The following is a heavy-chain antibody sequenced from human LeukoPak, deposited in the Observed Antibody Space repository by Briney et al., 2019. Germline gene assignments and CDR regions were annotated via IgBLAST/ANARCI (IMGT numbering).Heavy chain of an antibody. V-gene: IGHV4-39*07. CDR1: GGSISSSSYY. J-gene: IGHJ4*02. CDR3: ARESITMVRGVIGY. D-gene: IGHD3-10*01. CDR2: FHYSGST. Sequence: SETLSLTCTVSGGSISSSSYYWGWIRQPPGKGLEWIGSFHYSGSTYYNPSLKSRVTISVDTSKNQFSLKLSSVTAADTAVYYCARESITMVRGVIGYWGQGTLVTVSS.